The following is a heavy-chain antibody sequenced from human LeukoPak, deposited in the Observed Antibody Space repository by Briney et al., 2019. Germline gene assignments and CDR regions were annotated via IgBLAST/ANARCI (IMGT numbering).Heavy chain of an antibody. V-gene: IGHV4-30-2*01. J-gene: IGHJ3*02. D-gene: IGHD3-9*01. CDR3: ARAYYDILTGSRAFDI. CDR2: IFQSGST. Sequence: SETLSLTCAVSGGSISSGDYSWSWIRQPPGKGLEWIGYIFQSGSTYYNPSLKSRITISVDMSKNQVSLKLSSVSAADTAVYYCARAYYDILTGSRAFDIWGQGTMVTVSS. CDR1: GGSISSGDYS.